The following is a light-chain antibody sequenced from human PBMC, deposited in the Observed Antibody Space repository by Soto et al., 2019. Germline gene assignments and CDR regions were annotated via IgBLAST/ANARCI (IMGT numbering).Light chain of an antibody. Sequence: QSVLTQPASVSGSLGQSITISCTGTSNDVGGYNYVSWYQQYPGKAPRLMLYEVSIRPSGVPNRFSGSKSGNTASLTISGLQAEDEAHYYCSSYTSSILYVFGSGTKVTVL. CDR2: EVS. CDR1: SNDVGGYNY. CDR3: SSYTSSILYV. J-gene: IGLJ1*01. V-gene: IGLV2-14*01.